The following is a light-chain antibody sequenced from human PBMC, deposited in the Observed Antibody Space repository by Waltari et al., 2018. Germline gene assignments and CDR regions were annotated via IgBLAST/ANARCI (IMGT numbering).Light chain of an antibody. CDR2: GAS. CDR1: QSVSSSY. J-gene: IGKJ5*01. Sequence: ESVLTQSPGTLSLSPGERATLSCRASQSVSSSYLAWYQQKPGQAPRLLIYGASSRATGIPDRFSGSGSGTDFTLTISRLEPEDFAVYYCQQYGSSLTITFGQGTRLEI. CDR3: QQYGSSLTIT. V-gene: IGKV3-20*01.